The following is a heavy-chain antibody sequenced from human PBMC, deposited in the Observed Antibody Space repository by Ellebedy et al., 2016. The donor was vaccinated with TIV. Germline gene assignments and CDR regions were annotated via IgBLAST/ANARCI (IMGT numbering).Heavy chain of an antibody. Sequence: PGGSLRLSCAASGFTFSSYGMHWVRQAPGKGLEWVAVTSYDGSKKYYADSVKGRFTISRDNSKNTLFLQMNSLRDEDTALYYCARDPHHILTGFDYWGQGTLVTVSS. V-gene: IGHV3-30*03. D-gene: IGHD3-9*01. CDR1: GFTFSSYG. CDR2: TSYDGSKK. CDR3: ARDPHHILTGFDY. J-gene: IGHJ4*02.